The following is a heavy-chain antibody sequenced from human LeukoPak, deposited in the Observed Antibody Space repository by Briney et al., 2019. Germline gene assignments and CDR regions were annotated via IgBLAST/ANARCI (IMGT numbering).Heavy chain of an antibody. D-gene: IGHD1-26*01. CDR1: GFTFSSYS. CDR3: ARGRNIVGATGFDY. J-gene: IGHJ4*02. CDR2: INWNGGST. Sequence: PGGSLRLSCAASGFTFSSYSMNWVRQAPGKGLEWVSGINWNGGSTGYADSVKGRFTISRDNAKNSLYLQMNSLRAEDTALYYCARGRNIVGATGFDYWGQGTLVTVSS. V-gene: IGHV3-20*04.